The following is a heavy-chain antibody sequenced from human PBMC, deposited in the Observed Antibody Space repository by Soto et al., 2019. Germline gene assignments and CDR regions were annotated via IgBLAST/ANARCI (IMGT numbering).Heavy chain of an antibody. CDR3: AREGVAPYYYYGMDV. J-gene: IGHJ6*02. Sequence: SVKVSCKASGGTFSNYAISWVRQAPGQGLEWMGGIILPFGTANYAQKFQGRVTITTDTSTSTAYMELRSLRSDDTAVYYCAREGVAPYYYYGMDVWGQGTPVTVSS. D-gene: IGHD5-12*01. CDR1: GGTFSNYA. CDR2: IILPFGTA. V-gene: IGHV1-69*05.